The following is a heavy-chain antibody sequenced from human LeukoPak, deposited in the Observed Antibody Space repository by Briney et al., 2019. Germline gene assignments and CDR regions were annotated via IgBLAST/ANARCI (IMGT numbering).Heavy chain of an antibody. CDR2: ISWNSGSM. CDR3: AKDGGAKGIITTVFDY. V-gene: IGHV3-9*01. J-gene: IGHJ4*02. Sequence: GRSLRLSCAASGFTFHDYAMHWVRQAPGKGLEWVSGISWNSGSMGYADSVKGRFTISRDNAKNSLYLQMNSLRAEDTALYYCAKDGGAKGIITTVFDYWGQGTLVTVSS. D-gene: IGHD3-10*01. CDR1: GFTFHDYA.